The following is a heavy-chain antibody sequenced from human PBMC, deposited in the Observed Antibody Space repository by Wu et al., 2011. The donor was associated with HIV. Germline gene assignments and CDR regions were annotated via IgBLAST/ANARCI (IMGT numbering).Heavy chain of an antibody. D-gene: IGHD1-1*01. J-gene: IGHJ4*02. CDR2: IIPIFGTA. Sequence: QVQLVQSGAEVKKPGASVKVSCKASGYTFTSYNISWVRQAPGQGLEWMGGIIPIFGTAKYAQKFQGRVTITADKSTSTAYMELSSLRSEDTAVYYCARADLRGSQLDLKDWGQGTLVTVSS. V-gene: IGHV1-69*06. CDR1: GYTFTSYN. CDR3: ARADLRGSQLDLKD.